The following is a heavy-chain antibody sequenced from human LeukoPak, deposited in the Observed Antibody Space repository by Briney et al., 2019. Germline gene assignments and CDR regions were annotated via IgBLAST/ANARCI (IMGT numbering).Heavy chain of an antibody. CDR2: IESKTDGGTT. Sequence: GGSLRLSCAASGFSFSDAWMSWVRQIPGKGLEWVGRIESKTDGGTTDYAAPVKGRFTISRDDSTTTLYLQMNSLKSEDTAVYYCTTYGSGRKFDYWGQGILVTVSS. D-gene: IGHD3-10*01. CDR3: TTYGSGRKFDY. J-gene: IGHJ4*02. V-gene: IGHV3-15*04. CDR1: GFSFSDAW.